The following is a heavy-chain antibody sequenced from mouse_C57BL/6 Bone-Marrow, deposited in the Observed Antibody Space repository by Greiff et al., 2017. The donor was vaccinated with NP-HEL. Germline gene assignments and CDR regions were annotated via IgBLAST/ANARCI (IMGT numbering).Heavy chain of an antibody. D-gene: IGHD2-4*01. CDR1: GFTFSSYA. CDR3: ARDRLDYDYDWFAY. Sequence: EVQRVESGGGLVKPGGSLKLSCAASGFTFSSYAMSWVRQTPEKRLEWVATISDGGSYPYYPDNVKGRFTISRDNAKNNLYLQMSHLKSEDTAMYYCARDRLDYDYDWFAYWGQGTLVTVSA. J-gene: IGHJ3*01. CDR2: ISDGGSYP. V-gene: IGHV5-4*01.